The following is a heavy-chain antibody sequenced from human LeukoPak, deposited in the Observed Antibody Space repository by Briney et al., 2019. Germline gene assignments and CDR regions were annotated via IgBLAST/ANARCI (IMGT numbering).Heavy chain of an antibody. V-gene: IGHV1-46*01. CDR3: ARGQYYDYVWGSYSDWFDP. Sequence: ASVKVSCKASGYTFTSYYMHWVRQAPGQGLEWMGIINHSGGGTSYAQKFQGRVTMTRDTSTSTVYMELSSLRSEDTAVYYCARGQYYDYVWGSYSDWFDPWGQGTLVTVSS. D-gene: IGHD3-16*01. J-gene: IGHJ5*02. CDR1: GYTFTSYY. CDR2: INHSGGGT.